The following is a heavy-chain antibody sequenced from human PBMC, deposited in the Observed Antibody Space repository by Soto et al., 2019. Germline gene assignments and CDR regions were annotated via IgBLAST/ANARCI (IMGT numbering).Heavy chain of an antibody. Sequence: QVQLVQSGAEVKKPGASVKVSCKASGYTFTSDAMHWVRQAPGERLEWMGWINAGNGNTKYSQKFQGRVTITRDTSASTAYMELSSLRSEDTAVYYCARFRLIRGSYDAFDLWGQGTMVTVSS. D-gene: IGHD3-16*01. CDR1: GYTFTSDA. V-gene: IGHV1-3*01. J-gene: IGHJ3*01. CDR3: ARFRLIRGSYDAFDL. CDR2: INAGNGNT.